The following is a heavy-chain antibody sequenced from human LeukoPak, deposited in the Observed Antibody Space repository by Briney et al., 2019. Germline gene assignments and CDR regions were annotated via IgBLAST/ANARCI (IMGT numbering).Heavy chain of an antibody. V-gene: IGHV3-49*04. CDR3: TRDGPLVGYCSGGICYFDH. J-gene: IGHJ4*02. CDR2: IRSKTYGAST. D-gene: IGHD2-15*01. CDR1: GFTFGDYA. Sequence: GGSLRLSCTGSGFTFGDYAMSWVRQAPGKGLEWVGFIRSKTYGASTEFAASVKDRFTITRDDSNRIAYLQMSSLKTEDTAVYYCTRDGPLVGYCSGGICYFDHWGQGTLVTVSS.